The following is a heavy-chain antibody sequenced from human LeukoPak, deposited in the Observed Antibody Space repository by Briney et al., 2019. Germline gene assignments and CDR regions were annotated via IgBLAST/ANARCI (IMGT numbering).Heavy chain of an antibody. CDR1: GYTFTGYY. J-gene: IGHJ4*02. Sequence: ASVKVSCKASGYTFTGYYMHWVRQAPGQGLEWMGRINPNSGGTSYAQKFQGRVTMTRDTSISTAYMELSRLRSDDTAVYYCASEDDSSGYALGYWGQGTLVTVSS. D-gene: IGHD3-22*01. CDR2: INPNSGGT. CDR3: ASEDDSSGYALGY. V-gene: IGHV1-2*06.